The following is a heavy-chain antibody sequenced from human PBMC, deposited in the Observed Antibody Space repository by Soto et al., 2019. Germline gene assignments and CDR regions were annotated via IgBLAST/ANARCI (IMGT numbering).Heavy chain of an antibody. D-gene: IGHD2-15*01. CDR1: GGSIRSSSYY. Sequence: ETLFLTCRVCGGSIRSSSYYWGWISQPPGKGLEWIGSIYYSWSTYYNPSLKTRVTISVDTSKNQFSLKLSSVTAADTAVYYCASQGSPYCSGGSCYSAWFDPWGQGTLVTVSS. V-gene: IGHV4-39*01. CDR3: ASQGSPYCSGGSCYSAWFDP. CDR2: IYYSWST. J-gene: IGHJ5*02.